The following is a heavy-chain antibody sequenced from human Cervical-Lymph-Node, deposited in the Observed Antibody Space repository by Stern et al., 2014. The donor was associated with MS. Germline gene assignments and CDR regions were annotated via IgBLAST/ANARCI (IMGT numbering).Heavy chain of an antibody. V-gene: IGHV2-5*02. CDR3: ATHAPGVVPAALDY. CDR1: GLSLSTSGVG. J-gene: IGHJ4*02. D-gene: IGHD2-2*01. Sequence: QINLKESGPTLVKPTQTLTLTCTFSGLSLSTSGVGVGWIRQPPGKALEWLAFIYWDDSKRYSPSLKNRLTITKDTSKNQVVLTMNNMDPVDTATFYCATHAPGVVPAALDYWGQGTLVTVS. CDR2: IYWDDSK.